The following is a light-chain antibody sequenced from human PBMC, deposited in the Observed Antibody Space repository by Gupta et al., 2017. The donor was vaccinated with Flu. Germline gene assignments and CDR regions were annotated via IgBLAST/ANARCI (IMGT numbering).Light chain of an antibody. CDR3: AAWDDSRNGVV. J-gene: IGLJ2*01. Sequence: QSVLTQPPSASGTPGQRVTISCSGSSSNIGSNTVNWYQQLPGTAPKLLIYSNNQRPSGVPDRFSGSKSGTSASLAISGLQAEGEADYYCAAWDDSRNGVVFGGGTKLTVL. CDR1: SSNIGSNT. CDR2: SNN. V-gene: IGLV1-44*01.